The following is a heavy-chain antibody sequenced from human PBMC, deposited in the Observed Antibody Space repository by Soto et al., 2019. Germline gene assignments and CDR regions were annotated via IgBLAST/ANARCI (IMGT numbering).Heavy chain of an antibody. CDR1: GGSISYFY. V-gene: IGHV4-59*01. CDR3: ARGGGYDFRSSQAPPIDV. Sequence: PSETLSLTCNVSGGSISYFYWSWIRQSPGERLEWIGYLYYTGSTNYNPALKSRVAISLDTSKNQFSLKVRSVTAADTAVYYCARGGGYDFRSSQAPPIDVWGQGTTVTVSS. J-gene: IGHJ6*02. CDR2: LYYTGST. D-gene: IGHD3-3*01.